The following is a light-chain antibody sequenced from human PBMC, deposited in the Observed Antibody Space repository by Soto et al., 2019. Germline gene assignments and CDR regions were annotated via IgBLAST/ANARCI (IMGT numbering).Light chain of an antibody. CDR3: CSYAGSYTFVL. Sequence: QSALTQPRSVSGSPGQSVTISCTGTSSDVDGYNYVSWYQQHPGKAPKLIIYDVSERPSGVPARFSGSKSGNTASVSISGLQAEDEADYHCCSYAGSYTFVLFGGGTKLTVL. CDR2: DVS. J-gene: IGLJ2*01. CDR1: SSDVDGYNY. V-gene: IGLV2-11*01.